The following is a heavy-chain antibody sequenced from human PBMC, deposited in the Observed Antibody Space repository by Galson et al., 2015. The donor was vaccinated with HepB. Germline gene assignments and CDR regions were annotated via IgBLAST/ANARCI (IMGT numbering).Heavy chain of an antibody. J-gene: IGHJ5*02. D-gene: IGHD7-27*01. CDR2: ISSSGSSI. CDR3: ARDWANWGRNWFDP. CDR1: GFTFSTYN. V-gene: IGHV3-48*01. Sequence: SLRLSCAASGFTFSTYNSNWVRQAPGKGLEWISHISSSGSSIYYADSVKGRFTISRDDAKNSLYLQMSSLRAEDTAVYYCARDWANWGRNWFDPWGQGTLVTVSS.